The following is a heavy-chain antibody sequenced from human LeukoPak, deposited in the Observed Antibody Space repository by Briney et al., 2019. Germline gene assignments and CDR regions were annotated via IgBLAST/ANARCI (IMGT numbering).Heavy chain of an antibody. J-gene: IGHJ4*02. V-gene: IGHV3-49*04. CDR3: TRGQLYPYGPEFDF. Sequence: PGRSLRLSCTASGFNFGDYNMNWVRQAPGKGLEWVGYIRAKTHDGTADYAASVKGRFTISRDDSKSIAYLQMTGLDSEDTAVYYCTRGQLYPYGPEFDFWGQGTLVTVSS. CDR1: GFNFGDYN. CDR2: IRAKTHDGTA. D-gene: IGHD3-10*01.